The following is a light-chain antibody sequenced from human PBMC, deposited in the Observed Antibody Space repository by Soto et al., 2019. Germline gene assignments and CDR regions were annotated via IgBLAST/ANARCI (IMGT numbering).Light chain of an antibody. Sequence: DIQLTQSPSSLSASVGDRVTITCRTSQNIATYLLWYQQKPGEAPKLLIYSASILQRGVPSRFSGSGSGTDFSLTISSLQPEDFATYYCQQSYSTLYTFGQGPKVEIK. CDR2: SAS. J-gene: IGKJ2*01. V-gene: IGKV1-39*01. CDR1: QNIATY. CDR3: QQSYSTLYT.